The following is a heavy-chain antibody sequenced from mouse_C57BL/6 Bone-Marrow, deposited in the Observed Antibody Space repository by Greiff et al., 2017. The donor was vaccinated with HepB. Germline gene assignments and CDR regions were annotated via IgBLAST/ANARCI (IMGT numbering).Heavy chain of an antibody. Sequence: EVQVVESGGGLVQPGGSLKLSCAASGFTFSDYYMYWVRQTPEKRLEWVAYISNGGGSTYYPDTVKGRFTISRDNAKNTLYLQMSRLKSEDTAMYYCASSYGSVYYYAMDYWGQGTSVTVSS. V-gene: IGHV5-12*01. D-gene: IGHD1-1*01. CDR3: ASSYGSVYYYAMDY. CDR2: ISNGGGST. CDR1: GFTFSDYY. J-gene: IGHJ4*01.